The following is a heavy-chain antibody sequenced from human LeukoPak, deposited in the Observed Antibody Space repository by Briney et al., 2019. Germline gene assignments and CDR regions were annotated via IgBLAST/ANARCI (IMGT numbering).Heavy chain of an antibody. J-gene: IGHJ4*02. CDR3: AKVKEQWLVRGDFDY. CDR2: TSSSSAYT. Sequence: GSLRLSCAASGFTFSSFSMIWVRQAPGKGLEWVSSTSSSSAYTFYAESGKGRFTISRDNAKNSLFLQMNSLRAEDTAVYYCAKVKEQWLVRGDFDYWGQGTLVTVSS. CDR1: GFTFSSFS. V-gene: IGHV3-21*04. D-gene: IGHD6-19*01.